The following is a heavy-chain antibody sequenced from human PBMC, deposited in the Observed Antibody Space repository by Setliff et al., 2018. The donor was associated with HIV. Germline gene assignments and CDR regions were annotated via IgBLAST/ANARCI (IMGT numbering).Heavy chain of an antibody. D-gene: IGHD2-8*01. CDR1: GYTFTSYG. CDR2: ISAYNGNT. CDR3: ARGGTNGAPGYYYMDV. Sequence: ASVKVSCKASGYTFTSYGISWVRQAPGQGLEWMGWISAYNGNTNYAQKLQGRVTMTTDTSTSTAYMEVSRLRSEDTAAYYCARGGTNGAPGYYYMDVWGKGTTVTVSS. V-gene: IGHV1-18*01. J-gene: IGHJ6*03.